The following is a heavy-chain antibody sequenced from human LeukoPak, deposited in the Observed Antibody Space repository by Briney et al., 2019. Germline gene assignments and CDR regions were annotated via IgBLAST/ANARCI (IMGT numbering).Heavy chain of an antibody. CDR2: INHSGST. CDR1: GGSFSGYY. CDR3: ATIRYFDWS. J-gene: IGHJ5*02. D-gene: IGHD3-9*01. V-gene: IGHV4-34*01. Sequence: SETLSLTCAVYGGSFSGYYWSWIRQPPGKGLEWIGEINHSGSTNYNPSLKSRVTISVDTSKNQFSLKLSSVTAADTVLYYCATIRYFDWSWGQGTLVTVSS.